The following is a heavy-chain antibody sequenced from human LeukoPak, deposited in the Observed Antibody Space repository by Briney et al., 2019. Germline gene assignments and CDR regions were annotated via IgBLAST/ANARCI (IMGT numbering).Heavy chain of an antibody. D-gene: IGHD2-15*01. J-gene: IGHJ4*02. V-gene: IGHV1-69*13. Sequence: ASVKVSCRASGYSFTSYYIHWVRQAPGQGLEWMGGIIPIFGTANYAQKFQGRVTITADESTSTAYMELSSLRSEDTAVYYCARDRHCSGGSCNLFDYWGQGTLVTVSS. CDR2: IIPIFGTA. CDR3: ARDRHCSGGSCNLFDY. CDR1: GYSFTSYY.